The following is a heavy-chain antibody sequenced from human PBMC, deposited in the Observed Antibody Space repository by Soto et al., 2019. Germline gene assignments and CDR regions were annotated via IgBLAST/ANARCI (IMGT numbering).Heavy chain of an antibody. Sequence: ASVKVSCKTSGYTFTNYYMHWVRQAPGQGFEWMGIVNPSGGSTSYAQKFHGRVTMTTDRSTNTVYMELSSLRSEDTAVYYCARDVQGGSYYFDYWG. J-gene: IGHJ4*01. CDR1: GYTFTNYY. D-gene: IGHD1-26*01. CDR3: ARDVQGGSYYFDY. CDR2: VNPSGGST. V-gene: IGHV1-46*03.